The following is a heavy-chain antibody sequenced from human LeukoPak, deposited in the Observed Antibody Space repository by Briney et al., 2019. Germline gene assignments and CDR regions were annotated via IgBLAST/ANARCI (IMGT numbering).Heavy chain of an antibody. CDR2: IYYSGST. CDR3: ARVRLRTHFDY. V-gene: IGHV4-59*12. D-gene: IGHD2-21*01. Sequence: SETLSLTCTVSGGSISSYYWSWIRQPPGKGLEWIGYIYYSGSTNYNPSLKSRVTISVDTSKNQFSLKLSSVTAADTAVYYCARVRLRTHFDYWGQGTLVTVSS. CDR1: GGSISSYY. J-gene: IGHJ4*02.